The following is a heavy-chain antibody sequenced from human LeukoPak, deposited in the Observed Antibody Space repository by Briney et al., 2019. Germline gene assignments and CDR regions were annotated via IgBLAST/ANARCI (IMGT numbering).Heavy chain of an antibody. V-gene: IGHV1-69*05. J-gene: IGHJ5*02. CDR2: IMPLFGTA. CDR3: ARDVHGDYGSGWFDP. D-gene: IGHD4-17*01. Sequence: SVKVSCKTSGGTFNNSAISWVRQAPGQGLEWLGGIMPLFGTAGYAQKFQGRVTIIKDESTRTVYLELTSLTSDDTAVYYCARDVHGDYGSGWFDPWGQGTLVSVSS. CDR1: GGTFNNSA.